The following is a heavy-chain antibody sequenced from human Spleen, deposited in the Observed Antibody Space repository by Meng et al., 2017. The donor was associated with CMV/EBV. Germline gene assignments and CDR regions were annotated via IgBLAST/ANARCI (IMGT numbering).Heavy chain of an antibody. J-gene: IGHJ4*02. Sequence: AISWVGQAPGQGLEWMGGVIPIFGTPNYAEKFQGRVTITADESRNTAYMELSSLRSEDTAVYYCARIGLCSGTTCYTGDYSSRHFDYWGQGTLVTVSS. V-gene: IGHV1-69*01. CDR1: A. CDR2: VIPIFGTP. D-gene: IGHD2-2*02. CDR3: ARIGLCSGTTCYTGDYSSRHFDY.